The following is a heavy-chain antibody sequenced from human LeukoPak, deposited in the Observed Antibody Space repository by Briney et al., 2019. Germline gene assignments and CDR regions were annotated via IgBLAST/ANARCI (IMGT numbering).Heavy chain of an antibody. CDR2: MNPNSGNT. J-gene: IGHJ3*02. CDR3: ASAWYSSGWYAFDI. Sequence: ASVKVSCKASGYTFTSYDINWVRQATGQGLEWMGWMNPNSGNTGYAQKFQGRVTITRNTSISTAYMELSSLRSEDTAVYYCASAWYSSGWYAFDIWGQGTMVTVSS. CDR1: GYTFTSYD. D-gene: IGHD6-19*01. V-gene: IGHV1-8*03.